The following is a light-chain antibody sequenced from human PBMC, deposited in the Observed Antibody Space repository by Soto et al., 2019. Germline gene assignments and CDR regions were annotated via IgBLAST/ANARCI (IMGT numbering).Light chain of an antibody. Sequence: EVVLTQSPATLSLSPGERATLSCRASQSVGIYLAWYQQKPGQAPRLLIFDASNRATGVPARFSGSGSATDFTLTISSLEAEDFAGYYCQQRSNWLTFGGGTKVEIK. CDR3: QQRSNWLT. CDR1: QSVGIY. V-gene: IGKV3-11*01. J-gene: IGKJ4*01. CDR2: DAS.